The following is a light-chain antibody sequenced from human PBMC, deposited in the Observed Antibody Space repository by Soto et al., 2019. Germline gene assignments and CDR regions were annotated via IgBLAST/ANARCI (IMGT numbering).Light chain of an antibody. Sequence: EIVLTQSPGTLFLSPGERATLSCRASQSVRSNYLAWYQQKPGQAPRLLIYGASKRDTGVPDRFSGTGSGTDFTLTISRLEPEEFAVYYCQQYGGSPDTFGQGTKLEIK. CDR2: GAS. CDR1: QSVRSNY. J-gene: IGKJ2*01. V-gene: IGKV3-20*01. CDR3: QQYGGSPDT.